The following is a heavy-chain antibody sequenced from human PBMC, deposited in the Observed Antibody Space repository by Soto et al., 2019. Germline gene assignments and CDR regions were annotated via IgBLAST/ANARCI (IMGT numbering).Heavy chain of an antibody. D-gene: IGHD1-26*01. J-gene: IGHJ6*03. CDR1: GGSISISNW. V-gene: IGHV4-4*02. Sequence: QVQLQESGPGLVKPSETLSLTCAVSGGSISISNWWSWVRQTPGKGLEWIGQIHHSGSTNYSPSLTSRVTISVDKSSNQFCLKMNSVTAADTAVDYCARGGYYFYMDVWCKGTTVTVSS. CDR2: IHHSGST. CDR3: ARGGYYFYMDV.